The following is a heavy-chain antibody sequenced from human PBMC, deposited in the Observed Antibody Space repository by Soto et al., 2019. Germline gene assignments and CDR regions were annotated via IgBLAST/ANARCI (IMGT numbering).Heavy chain of an antibody. D-gene: IGHD2-2*01. CDR1: GFTFSNAW. CDR3: TTDHLGYCSSTSCYEWPPLDY. J-gene: IGHJ4*02. Sequence: GGSLRLSCAASGFTFSNAWMSWVRQAPGKGLEWVGRIKSKTDGGTTDYAAPVKGRFTISRDDSKNTLYLQMNSLKTEDTAVYYCTTDHLGYCSSTSCYEWPPLDYWGQGTLVTVSS. CDR2: IKSKTDGGTT. V-gene: IGHV3-15*01.